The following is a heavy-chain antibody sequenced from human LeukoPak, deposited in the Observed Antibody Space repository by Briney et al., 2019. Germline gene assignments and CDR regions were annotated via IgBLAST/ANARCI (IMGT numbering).Heavy chain of an antibody. CDR3: ARDRGGTDDFWSGYYTGYFDY. Sequence: GGSLGLSCAASGFTFSNYNMNWVRQAPGKGLEWVSYISSSSSTIYYADSVKGRFTIPRDNAKNSLYLQMNSLRVEDTAVFYCARDRGGTDDFWSGYYTGYFDYWGQGTLVTVSS. V-gene: IGHV3-48*01. D-gene: IGHD3-3*01. J-gene: IGHJ4*02. CDR1: GFTFSNYN. CDR2: ISSSSSTI.